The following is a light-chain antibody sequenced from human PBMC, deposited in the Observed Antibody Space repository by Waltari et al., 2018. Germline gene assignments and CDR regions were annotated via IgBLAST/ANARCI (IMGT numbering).Light chain of an antibody. CDR2: KTS. CDR1: QDIGGY. CDR3: QYFDNLPMFT. Sequence: DIQLTQSPSSLAASVGDRVTLTCRASQDIGGYLNWYQQQPGKAPKLLIYKTSILNTGVPSRFSRGSSRIDYTLTITNLQPEDIATYYCQYFDNLPMFTFGPGTKVEIK. J-gene: IGKJ2*01. V-gene: IGKV1-33*01.